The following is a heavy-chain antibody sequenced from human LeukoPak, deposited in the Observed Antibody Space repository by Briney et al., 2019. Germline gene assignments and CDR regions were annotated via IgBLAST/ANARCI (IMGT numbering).Heavy chain of an antibody. CDR2: VSSSGSTT. CDR1: GFTFRSFE. Sequence: GGSLRLSCAASGFTFRSFEINWVRQAPGKGLEWVSYVSSSGSTTYYADSLKGRFTGPRDNAKNSLYLQMNSLRAEDTAVYYCARVAAGYYGVDVWGKGTTVSVSS. D-gene: IGHD6-19*01. V-gene: IGHV3-48*03. CDR3: ARVAAGYYGVDV. J-gene: IGHJ6*04.